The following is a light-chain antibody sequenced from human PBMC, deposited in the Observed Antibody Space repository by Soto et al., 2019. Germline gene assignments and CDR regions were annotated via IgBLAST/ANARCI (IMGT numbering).Light chain of an antibody. J-gene: IGKJ2*01. CDR2: GAS. CDR3: LRYGDSPPAYT. Sequence: EIVMTQSPATLSVSPGERATLSCRASQSVSSNLAWYQQKPGQAPRLLIYGASTRATGIPDRFSGSGSGTDFTLTISRLEPEDCAVYYCLRYGDSPPAYTFGQGTKLEIK. V-gene: IGKV3-20*01. CDR1: QSVSSN.